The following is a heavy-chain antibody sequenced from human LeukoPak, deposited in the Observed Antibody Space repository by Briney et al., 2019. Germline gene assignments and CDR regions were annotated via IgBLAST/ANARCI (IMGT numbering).Heavy chain of an antibody. Sequence: SETLSLTCTVSGGSISSSSYYWGWIRQPPGKGLEWIGSIYYSGSTYYNPSLKSRVTISVDTSKNQFSLKLSSVTAADTAVYYCARDRRLGEGYWGQGTLVTVSS. CDR1: GGSISSSSYY. J-gene: IGHJ4*02. D-gene: IGHD2-21*01. V-gene: IGHV4-39*07. CDR2: IYYSGST. CDR3: ARDRRLGEGY.